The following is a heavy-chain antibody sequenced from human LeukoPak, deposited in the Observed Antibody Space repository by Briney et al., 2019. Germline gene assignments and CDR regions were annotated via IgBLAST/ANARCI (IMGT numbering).Heavy chain of an antibody. J-gene: IGHJ4*02. D-gene: IGHD2-21*02. CDR1: GYTFTSFG. CDR3: ARDNALVVTLDD. V-gene: IGHV1-18*01. CDR2: ISTYSGET. Sequence: ASVKASCKTSGYTFTSFGLSWVRQAPGQGLEWMGWISTYSGETNYAQKPQGRVTMTTDTSTSTAYMELRSLRSDDTAIYYCARDNALVVTLDDWGQGTLVTVSS.